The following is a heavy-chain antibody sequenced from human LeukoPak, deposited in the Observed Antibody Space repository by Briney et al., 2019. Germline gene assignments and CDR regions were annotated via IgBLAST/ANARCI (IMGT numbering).Heavy chain of an antibody. Sequence: ASVTVSCTASGYTFTSYDFNWVRQATGQRPEWMGWMSPNSGDTGYAQKFQDRVTMTRNTSISTAYMELSSMRSDDTAVYYCARGPPNWGYDYWGPGTLVTVSS. D-gene: IGHD7-27*01. CDR3: ARGPPNWGYDY. V-gene: IGHV1-8*01. CDR2: MSPNSGDT. CDR1: GYTFTSYD. J-gene: IGHJ4*02.